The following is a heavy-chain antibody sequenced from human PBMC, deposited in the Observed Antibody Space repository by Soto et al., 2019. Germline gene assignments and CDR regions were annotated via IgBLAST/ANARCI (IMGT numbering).Heavy chain of an antibody. V-gene: IGHV3-23*01. CDR1: GFTFSSYA. CDR3: ARRLYCSGSSCHYYYYTMDV. D-gene: IGHD2-15*01. Sequence: EVQLLESGGGLVQPGGSLRLSCAASGFTFSSYAMSWVRQAPGKGLEWVSAISGSGGSTYYADSVKGRFTISRDNSKNTLYLQMNSLRAEDTAVYYCARRLYCSGSSCHYYYYTMDVWGQGTTVIVSS. J-gene: IGHJ6*02. CDR2: ISGSGGST.